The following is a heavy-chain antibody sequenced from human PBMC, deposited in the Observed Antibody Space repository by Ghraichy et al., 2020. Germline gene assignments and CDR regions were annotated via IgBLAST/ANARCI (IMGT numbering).Heavy chain of an antibody. CDR3: VRGGDILTGYYTVGSRRYYYYGMDV. V-gene: IGHV1-2*04. Sequence: ASVKVSCKASGYTFTGYYMHWVRQAPGQGLEWMGWINPNSGGTNYAQKFQGWVTMTRDTSISTAYMELSRLRSDDTAVYYCVRGGDILTGYYTVGSRRYYYYGMDVWGQGTTVTVSS. CDR2: INPNSGGT. CDR1: GYTFTGYY. D-gene: IGHD3-9*01. J-gene: IGHJ6*02.